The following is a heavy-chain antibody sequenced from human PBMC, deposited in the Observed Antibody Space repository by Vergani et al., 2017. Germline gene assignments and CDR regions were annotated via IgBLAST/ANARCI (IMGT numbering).Heavy chain of an antibody. V-gene: IGHV3-7*01. J-gene: IGHJ3*02. Sequence: EVQLVESGGGLVQPGGSLRLSCAASGFTFSSYWMSWVRQAPGKGLEWVANIKQDGSEKYYVDSVKGRFTISRDNAKNSLYLQMNSLRAEDTAVYYCARVGDGFLEWSLAFDIWGQGTMVTVSS. D-gene: IGHD3-3*01. CDR3: ARVGDGFLEWSLAFDI. CDR1: GFTFSSYW. CDR2: IKQDGSEK.